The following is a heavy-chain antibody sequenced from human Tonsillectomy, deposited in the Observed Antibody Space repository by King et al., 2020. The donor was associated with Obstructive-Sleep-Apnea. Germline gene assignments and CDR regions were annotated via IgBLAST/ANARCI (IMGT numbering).Heavy chain of an antibody. V-gene: IGHV3-23*04. CDR1: GFSFSNNA. CDR3: AKDDYYYYGMDV. CDR2: ISGSGGSE. J-gene: IGHJ6*02. Sequence: VQLVESGGGLVQPGGSLRLSCAASGFSFSNNAMSWVRQAPGKGLEWVSAISGSGGSEHYADSVKGRFTISRDNSKNTLFLQMNTLRAEDTAVYYCAKDDYYYYGMDVWGQGTTVTVSS.